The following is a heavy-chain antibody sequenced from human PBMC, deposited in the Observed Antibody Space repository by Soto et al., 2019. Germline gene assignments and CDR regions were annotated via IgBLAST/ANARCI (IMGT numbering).Heavy chain of an antibody. CDR2: VWYDGTYT. D-gene: IGHD5-18*01. Sequence: PWGSLRLSCAASGFTFSSYGMHWVRQAPGKGLEWVAVVWYDGTYTYYADSVKGRFTISRDNSKNTLYLQMNSLRAEDMSVYYCAKGSIQLCRAFGYWGQGTLVTVSS. CDR1: GFTFSSYG. CDR3: AKGSIQLCRAFGY. V-gene: IGHV3-33*06. J-gene: IGHJ4*02.